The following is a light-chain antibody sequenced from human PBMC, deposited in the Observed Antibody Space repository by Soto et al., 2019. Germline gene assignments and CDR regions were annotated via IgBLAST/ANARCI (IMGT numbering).Light chain of an antibody. CDR2: DVT. J-gene: IGLJ2*01. CDR1: SSDVGFYNY. Sequence: QSALTQPPSASGSPGQSVTISCTGTSSDVGFYNYDSWYQQHPGKAPKLLIYDVTKRPSGVPDRFSGSKSGNTASLTVSGLQAEDEALYYCTSYAGSDNLGVFGGGTKVTVL. V-gene: IGLV2-8*01. CDR3: TSYAGSDNLGV.